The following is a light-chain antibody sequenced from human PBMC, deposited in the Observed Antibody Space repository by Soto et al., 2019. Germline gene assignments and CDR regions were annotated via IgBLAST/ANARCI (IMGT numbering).Light chain of an antibody. CDR2: QTS. CDR3: QQSYSTPSLT. V-gene: IGKV3D-15*01. Sequence: EIVLTQSPATLSAFQGDSVTISCMASQYINTRLAWYQNRPGQAPRLLIYQTSIRAAGIPARFSASGSGTELTLTISSLQSEDFANYFCQQSYSTPSLTFGGGTKVDIK. J-gene: IGKJ4*01. CDR1: QYINTR.